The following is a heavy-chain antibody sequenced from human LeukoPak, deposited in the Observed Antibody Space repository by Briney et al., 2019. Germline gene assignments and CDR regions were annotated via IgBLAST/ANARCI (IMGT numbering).Heavy chain of an antibody. CDR2: IWYDGSNE. J-gene: IGHJ4*02. Sequence: PGTSLRLSCAVSGFSFSGYGMHWVRQAPGKGLEWVGVIWYDGSNEYYGDSVKGRWTISRDNSKSTLYLQMNSLRAEDTAVYYCARGGRDRTNGDCDKTGTDYWGQGTLVTVSS. CDR3: ARGGRDRTNGDCDKTGTDY. CDR1: GFSFSGYG. V-gene: IGHV3-33*01. D-gene: IGHD2-8*01.